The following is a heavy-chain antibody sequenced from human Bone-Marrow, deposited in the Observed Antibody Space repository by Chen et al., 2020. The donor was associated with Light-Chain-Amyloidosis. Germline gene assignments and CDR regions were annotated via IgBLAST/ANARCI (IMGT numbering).Heavy chain of an antibody. J-gene: IGHJ4*02. CDR3: ARRRDGYNFDY. V-gene: IGHV5-51*01. D-gene: IGHD5-12*01. CDR1: GSTFPNYW. CDR2: IYPEYSDA. Sequence: EVQLEQSGPEVKKPGESRKLSCPGSGSTFPNYWIGWVRQMPGKGLEWMGVIYPEYSDARYSPSFEGQVTISADKSITTAYLQWRSLKASDTAMYYCARRRDGYNFDYWCQGTLVTVSS.